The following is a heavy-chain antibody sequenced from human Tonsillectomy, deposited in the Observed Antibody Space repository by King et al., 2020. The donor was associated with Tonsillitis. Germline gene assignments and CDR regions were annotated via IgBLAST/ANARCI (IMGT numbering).Heavy chain of an antibody. CDR3: ARDYSDYGDFPDY. CDR2: ISYDGSKK. V-gene: IGHV3-30-3*01. J-gene: IGHJ4*02. D-gene: IGHD4-17*01. Sequence: VQLVESGGGVVQPGRSLRLSCAASGFTFSSYAMHSVCQAPGKGLEWVAVISYDGSKKYYADSSKVRFTISRDNSKNTLYLQINSLRAEDTAVYYCARDYSDYGDFPDYWGQGTLVTVSS. CDR1: GFTFSSYA.